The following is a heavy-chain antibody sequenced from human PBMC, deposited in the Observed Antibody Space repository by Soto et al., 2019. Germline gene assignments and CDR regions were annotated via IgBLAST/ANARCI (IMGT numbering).Heavy chain of an antibody. J-gene: IGHJ6*03. CDR3: ARLSVLRFLEWLSIDYYYYMDV. CDR1: GYTFTSYG. CDR2: ISAYNGNT. D-gene: IGHD3-3*01. Sequence: GASLKVSCKASGYTFTSYGISWVRQAPGQGLEWMGWISAYNGNTNYAQKLQGRVTMTTDTSTSTAYMELRSLRSDDTAVYYCARLSVLRFLEWLSIDYYYYMDVWGKGTTVTVSS. V-gene: IGHV1-18*01.